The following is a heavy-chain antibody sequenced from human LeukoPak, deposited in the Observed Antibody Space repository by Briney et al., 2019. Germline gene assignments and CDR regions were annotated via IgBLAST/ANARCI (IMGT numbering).Heavy chain of an antibody. V-gene: IGHV3-48*03. CDR1: GFTFSSYE. Sequence: GGSLRLSCAASGFTFSSYEMNWVRQAPGKGLEWVSYISSSGRTIYYADSVKGRFTISRDNAKNSLYQQMNSLRAEDTAVYYCARGDCSSTSCQDYYYGMDVWGKGTTVTVSS. CDR3: ARGDCSSTSCQDYYYGMDV. D-gene: IGHD2-2*01. CDR2: ISSSGRTI. J-gene: IGHJ6*04.